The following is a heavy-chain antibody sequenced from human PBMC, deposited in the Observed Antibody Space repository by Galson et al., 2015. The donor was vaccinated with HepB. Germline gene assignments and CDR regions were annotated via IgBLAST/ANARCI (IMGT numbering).Heavy chain of an antibody. J-gene: IGHJ5*02. D-gene: IGHD2/OR15-2a*01. Sequence: SLRLSCAASTFIFSTYSMNWVHQAPGKGLEWVSYISGSGSTTIFYADSVKGRFTISRDNAKNSLYLQMTSLRAEDTAVYYCARATLGWFDPWGQGTLVTVSS. CDR1: TFIFSTYS. V-gene: IGHV3-48*04. CDR2: ISGSGSTTI. CDR3: ARATLGWFDP.